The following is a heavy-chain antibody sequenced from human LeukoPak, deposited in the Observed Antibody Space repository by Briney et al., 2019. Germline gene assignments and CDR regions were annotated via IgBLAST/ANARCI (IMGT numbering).Heavy chain of an antibody. D-gene: IGHD2-2*01. Sequence: SETLSLTCAVSGYSISSGYYWGWIRQPPGKGLEWIGSIYHSGSTHYNPSLKSRVTISVDTSKNQFSLKLSSVTAADTAVYYCARAFVVVVPAANWFDPWGQGTLVTVSS. CDR1: GYSISSGYY. CDR3: ARAFVVVVPAANWFDP. CDR2: IYHSGST. J-gene: IGHJ5*02. V-gene: IGHV4-38-2*01.